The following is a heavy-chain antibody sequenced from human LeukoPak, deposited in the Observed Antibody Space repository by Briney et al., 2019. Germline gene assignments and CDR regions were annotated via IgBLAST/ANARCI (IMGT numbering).Heavy chain of an antibody. CDR2: ISGSGGST. J-gene: IGHJ4*02. Sequence: PGGSLRLSCAASGFTFSSYAMSWVRQAPGKGLEWVSAISGSGGSTYYADSVKGRFTISRDNSKNTLYLQMNSLRAEDTAVYYCAKGPYCSGGSCPPPPFDYWGQGTLVTVSS. CDR1: GFTFSSYA. CDR3: AKGPYCSGGSCPPPPFDY. V-gene: IGHV3-23*01. D-gene: IGHD2-15*01.